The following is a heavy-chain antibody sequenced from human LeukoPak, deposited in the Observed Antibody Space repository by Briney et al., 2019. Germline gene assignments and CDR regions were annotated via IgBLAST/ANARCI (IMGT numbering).Heavy chain of an antibody. J-gene: IGHJ4*02. D-gene: IGHD4-11*01. CDR2: IIPIFGTA. CDR3: ASYAPYSNTYFDY. Sequence: SVKVSCKXSGGTFSSYAISWVRQAPGQGLEWMGGIIPIFGTANYAQKFQGRVTITADESTSTAYMELSSLRSEDTAVYYCASYAPYSNTYFDYWGQGTLVTVSS. V-gene: IGHV1-69*01. CDR1: GGTFSSYA.